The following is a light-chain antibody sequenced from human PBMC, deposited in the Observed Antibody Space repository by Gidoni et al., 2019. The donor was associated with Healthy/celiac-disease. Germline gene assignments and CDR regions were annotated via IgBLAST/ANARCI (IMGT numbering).Light chain of an antibody. CDR1: QSISSW. Sequence: DIQMTQSPSTLSASVRDRVTITCRASQSISSWLAWYQQKPGKAPKLLIYKASSLESGVPSRFSGSGSGTEFTLTISSLKPDDFATYDCQQYNSYSCSFGQGTKLEIK. J-gene: IGKJ2*04. CDR2: KAS. CDR3: QQYNSYSCS. V-gene: IGKV1-5*03.